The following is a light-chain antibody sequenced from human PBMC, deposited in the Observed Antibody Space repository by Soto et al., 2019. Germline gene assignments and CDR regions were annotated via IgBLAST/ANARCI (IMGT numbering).Light chain of an antibody. Sequence: DIQMTQSPSSLSASVGDRVTITGRASQSISSYLNWYQQKPGKAPKLLIYEASTLGSGVPSRFSGSGSGTEFTLTISSLQPDDFATYYCQQYNSYSEMFGQGTKVDIK. CDR2: EAS. CDR1: QSISSY. J-gene: IGKJ1*01. CDR3: QQYNSYSEM. V-gene: IGKV1-5*03.